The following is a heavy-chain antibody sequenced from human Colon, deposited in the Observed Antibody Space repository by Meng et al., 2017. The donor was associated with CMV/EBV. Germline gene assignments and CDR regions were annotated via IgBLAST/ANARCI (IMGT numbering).Heavy chain of an antibody. CDR1: GFIFGSYV. Sequence: GESLKISCAASGFIFGSYVMHWVRQAPGKGLEWVAVISYDGSNKYYADSVKGRFTISRDNYKNTLYLQMNSLRAEDTAVYYCARTKGRKVFFDLWGRGTLVTVSS. V-gene: IGHV3-30*19. CDR2: ISYDGSNK. D-gene: IGHD1-14*01. J-gene: IGHJ2*01. CDR3: ARTKGRKVFFDL.